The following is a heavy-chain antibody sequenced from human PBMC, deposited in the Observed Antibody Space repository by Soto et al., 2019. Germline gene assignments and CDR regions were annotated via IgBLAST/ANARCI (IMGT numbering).Heavy chain of an antibody. CDR2: IKQDGSEK. CDR3: ARVPTGAHSYYYYYYMDD. CDR1: GFTFSSYW. Sequence: GGSLRLSCAASGFTFSSYWMSWVRQAPGKGLEWVANIKQDGSEKYYVDSVKGRFTISRDNAKNSLYLQMNSLRAEDTAVYYCARVPTGAHSYYYYYYMDDWGKGTTVTVSS. V-gene: IGHV3-7*03. J-gene: IGHJ6*03.